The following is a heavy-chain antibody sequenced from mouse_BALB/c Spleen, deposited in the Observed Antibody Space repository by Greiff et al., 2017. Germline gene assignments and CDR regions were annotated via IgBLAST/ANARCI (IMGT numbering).Heavy chain of an antibody. CDR1: GYTFTSYT. CDR2: INPSSGYT. D-gene: IGHD1-1*01. V-gene: IGHV1-4*02. CDR3: ARYYVNYYAMDY. J-gene: IGHJ4*01. Sequence: VQLQQSAAELARPGASVKMSCKASGYTFTSYTMHWVKQRPGQGLEWIGYINPSSGYTEYNQKFKDKTTLTADKSSSKAYMQLSSLTSEDSAVYYCARYYVNYYAMDYWGQGTSVTVAS.